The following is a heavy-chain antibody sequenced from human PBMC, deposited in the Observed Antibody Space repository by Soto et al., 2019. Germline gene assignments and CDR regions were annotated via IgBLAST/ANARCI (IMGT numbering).Heavy chain of an antibody. CDR2: IYYSGST. J-gene: IGHJ4*02. D-gene: IGHD3-10*01. CDR3: ASLYMVRGVRTFDY. CDR1: GGSISRGGYY. V-gene: IGHV4-31*03. Sequence: QVQLQESGPGLVKPSQTLSLTCTVSGGSISRGGYYWSWIRQHPGKGLEWIGYIYYSGSTYYNPFLQSRVPISVDTSKNQFSRKLSSVTAAATAVYYCASLYMVRGVRTFDYWGQGTLVTVSS.